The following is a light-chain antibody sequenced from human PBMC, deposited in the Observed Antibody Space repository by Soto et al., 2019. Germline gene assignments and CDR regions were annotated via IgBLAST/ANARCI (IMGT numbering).Light chain of an antibody. Sequence: QSALTQPASVSGSPGQSITISCAGTMRDIGAYNLVSWYQQHPGKAPQLIIYEVRNRPSGISFRFSGSKSGNTASLTISGLQAEDEADYYCSSFTTKSTLIFGGGTQLTVL. CDR3: SSFTTKSTLI. J-gene: IGLJ2*01. CDR1: MRDIGAYNL. V-gene: IGLV2-14*03. CDR2: EVR.